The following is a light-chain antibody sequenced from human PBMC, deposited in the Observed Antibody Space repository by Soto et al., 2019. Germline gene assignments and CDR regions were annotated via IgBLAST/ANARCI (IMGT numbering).Light chain of an antibody. J-gene: IGKJ3*01. Sequence: IVLTQAPGTLSLYPGERATLSCRASETVASNSLAWYQQKPGQAPRLLIYAASRRATGIPDRFIGSGSGTAFSLIITRLEPADFAVYYCQQYGGSPSVTFGPGTRVDFK. CDR1: ETVASNS. CDR3: QQYGGSPSVT. CDR2: AAS. V-gene: IGKV3-20*01.